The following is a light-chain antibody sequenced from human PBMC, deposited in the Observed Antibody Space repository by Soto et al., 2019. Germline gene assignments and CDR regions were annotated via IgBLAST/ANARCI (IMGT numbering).Light chain of an antibody. CDR2: GTS. CDR3: QQYGNSRWT. CDR1: QSVSSSY. Sequence: EIVLTQSPDTLSLSPGERATLSCRASQSVSSSYLAWYQQTPGQAPRLLIYGTSNRATGIPDRFSGSGSGTDFTLTISRLVTEDVAVYYCQQYGNSRWTCGQGTKVDIK. V-gene: IGKV3-20*01. J-gene: IGKJ1*01.